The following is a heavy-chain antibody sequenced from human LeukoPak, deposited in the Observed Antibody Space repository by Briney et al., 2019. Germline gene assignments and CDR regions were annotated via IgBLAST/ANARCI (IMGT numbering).Heavy chain of an antibody. CDR1: GFTFSSYG. J-gene: IGHJ4*02. CDR2: ISYDGSNK. CDR3: AKEGTVTTGPFDY. Sequence: GRSLRLSCAASGFTFSSYGMHWVRQAPGKGLEWVAVISYDGSNKYYADSVKGRFTISRDNSKNTLYLQMNSLRAEDTAVYYCAKEGTVTTGPFDYWGQGTLVTVSS. D-gene: IGHD4-17*01. V-gene: IGHV3-30*18.